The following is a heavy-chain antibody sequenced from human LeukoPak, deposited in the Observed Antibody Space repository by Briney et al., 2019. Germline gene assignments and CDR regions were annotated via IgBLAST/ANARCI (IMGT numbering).Heavy chain of an antibody. V-gene: IGHV3-49*04. CDR1: GFTFGDYA. D-gene: IGHD3-22*01. CDR2: IRSKAYGGTT. J-gene: IGHJ6*02. Sequence: GGSLRLSCTASGFTFGDYAVSWVRQAPGKGLEWVGFIRSKAYGGTTEYAASVKGRFTISRDDSKSIAYLQMNSLKTEDTAVYYCTRVGYYYDSSGYYHGYYYYGMDVWGQGTTVTVSS. CDR3: TRVGYYYDSSGYYHGYYYYGMDV.